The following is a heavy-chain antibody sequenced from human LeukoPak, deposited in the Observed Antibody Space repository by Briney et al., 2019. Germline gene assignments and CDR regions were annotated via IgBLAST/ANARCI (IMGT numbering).Heavy chain of an antibody. CDR1: GFTVSNNY. J-gene: IGHJ3*02. V-gene: IGHV3-53*01. Sequence: GGSLRLPCAASGFTVSNNYINWVRQAPGKGLEWVSVLYSGGGTYYADSVKGRFTISSDNSKNTLYLQMNNLRAEDTAVYYCARDGSGGYRNRGVFDIWGQGTMVTVSS. CDR2: LYSGGGT. CDR3: ARDGSGGYRNRGVFDI. D-gene: IGHD5-18*01.